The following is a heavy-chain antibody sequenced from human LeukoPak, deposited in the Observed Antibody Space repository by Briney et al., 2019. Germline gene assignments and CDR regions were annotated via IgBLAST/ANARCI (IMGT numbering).Heavy chain of an antibody. D-gene: IGHD6-25*01. CDR1: GGSISSYY. V-gene: IGHV4-59*12. J-gene: IGHJ4*02. Sequence: SETLSLTCTVSGGSISSYYWNWIRQPPGKGLEWIGYIYCSGSTNYNPSLKSRLTVSVDLSENHVSLKLTSVTAADTAVYYCAREGGFYRPLDYSGQGTLVTVSP. CDR3: AREGGFYRPLDY. CDR2: IYCSGST.